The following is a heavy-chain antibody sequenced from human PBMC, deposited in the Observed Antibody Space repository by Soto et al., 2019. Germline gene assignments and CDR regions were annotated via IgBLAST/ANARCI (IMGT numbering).Heavy chain of an antibody. V-gene: IGHV4-38-2*01. CDR1: GYSISSGYY. J-gene: IGHJ4*02. D-gene: IGHD6-19*01. Sequence: PSETLSLTCAVSGYSISSGYYWGWIRQPPGKGLEWIGSIYHSGSTYYNPSLKSRVTISVDTSKNQFSLKLSSVTAADTAVYYCARALAANGYYFDYWGQGTLVTVSS. CDR3: ARALAANGYYFDY. CDR2: IYHSGST.